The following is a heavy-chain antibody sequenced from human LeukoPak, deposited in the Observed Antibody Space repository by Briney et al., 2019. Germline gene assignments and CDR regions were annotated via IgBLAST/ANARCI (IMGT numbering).Heavy chain of an antibody. CDR2: INAGNGDT. V-gene: IGHV1-3*01. CDR3: ARLYDSSGYTVGYFDY. CDR1: GYTFTSYA. Sequence: ASVKVSCKASGYTFTSYAMHWVRQAPGQRLEWMGWINAGNGDTTYSQKFQGRVTITRDTSASTAYMELSSLRSEDTAVYYCARLYDSSGYTVGYFDYWGQGTLVTVSS. D-gene: IGHD3-22*01. J-gene: IGHJ4*02.